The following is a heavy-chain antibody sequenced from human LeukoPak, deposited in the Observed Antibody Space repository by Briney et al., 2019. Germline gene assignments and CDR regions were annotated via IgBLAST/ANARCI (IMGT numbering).Heavy chain of an antibody. CDR3: ARERGLSSSGHYFDY. CDR1: GGSISSYY. CDR2: IYYSRST. V-gene: IGHV4-59*01. J-gene: IGHJ4*02. D-gene: IGHD6-6*01. Sequence: SETLSLTCTVSGGSISSYYWSWIQQPPGKGLEWIGYIYYSRSTNYNPSLKSRVTISVDTSKNQFSLKLSSVTAADTAVYYCARERGLSSSGHYFDYWGQGTLVTVSS.